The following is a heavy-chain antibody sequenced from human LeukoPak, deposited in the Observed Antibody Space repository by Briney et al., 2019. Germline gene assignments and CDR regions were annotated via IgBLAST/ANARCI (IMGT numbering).Heavy chain of an antibody. CDR1: VYTFTIYY. Sequence: ASVKVSCKSSVYTFTIYYMHWVRQASAQGLEWMGIINPSGGSTRYAQKFQGRVTMTRDMSTSTVYMELSSLRAEDTAVYYCARGRYISLAGLLDYWGKGTLVTVSS. CDR2: INPSGGST. CDR3: ARGRYISLAGLLDY. D-gene: IGHD6-19*01. J-gene: IGHJ4*02. V-gene: IGHV1-46*01.